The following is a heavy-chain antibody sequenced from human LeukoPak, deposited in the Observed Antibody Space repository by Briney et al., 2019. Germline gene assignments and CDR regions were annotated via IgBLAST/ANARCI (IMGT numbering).Heavy chain of an antibody. J-gene: IGHJ4*02. D-gene: IGHD1-26*01. CDR1: GFTFSSYE. CDR2: ISSSGSTT. CDR3: ARDAPLVGATYYFDY. Sequence: GGSLRLSCADSGFTFSSYEMNWVRQAPGKGLEWVSYISSSGSTTYYADSVKGRFTTSRDNAKNSLYLQMNSLRAEDTAAYYCARDAPLVGATYYFDYWGQGTLVTVSS. V-gene: IGHV3-48*03.